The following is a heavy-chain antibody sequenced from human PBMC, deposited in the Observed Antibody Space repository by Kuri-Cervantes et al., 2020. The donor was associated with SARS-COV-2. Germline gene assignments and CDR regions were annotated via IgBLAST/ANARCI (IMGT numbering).Heavy chain of an antibody. D-gene: IGHD3-10*01. V-gene: IGHV1-46*01. CDR2: INPSGGGT. Sequence: ASVKVSCKASGYTFTTYYIHWVRQAPGQGLERMGIINPSGGGTSYAQKFQGRVAVTRDTPTSTVYMELSRLRSDDTAVYYCARGMVRGIIQSYYYAMDVCRQATTVTVSS. J-gene: IGHJ6*02. CDR3: ARGMVRGIIQSYYYAMDV. CDR1: GYTFTTYY.